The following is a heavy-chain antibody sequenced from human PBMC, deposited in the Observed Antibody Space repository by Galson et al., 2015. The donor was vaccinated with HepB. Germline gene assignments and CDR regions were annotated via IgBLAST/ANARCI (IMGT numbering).Heavy chain of an antibody. D-gene: IGHD3-16*01. CDR1: GYSFTSYA. CDR3: ARERGGYYFDY. J-gene: IGHJ4*02. CDR2: LNAGNGNT. V-gene: IGHV1-3*01. Sequence: SVKVSCKASGYSFTSYAMHWVRQAPGQRLEWMGWLNAGNGNTKYSQKFQGRVTITRDTSASTAYMELSSLRSEDTAVYYCARERGGYYFDYWGQGTLVAVSP.